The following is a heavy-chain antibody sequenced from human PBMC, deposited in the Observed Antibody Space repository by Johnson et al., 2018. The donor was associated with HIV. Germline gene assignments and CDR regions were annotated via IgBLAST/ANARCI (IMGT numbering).Heavy chain of an antibody. D-gene: IGHD1-26*01. CDR1: GFTFSSYA. J-gene: IGHJ3*02. Sequence: VQLVESGGGLVQPGGSLRLSCAASGFTFSSYAMHWVRQAPGKGLEYVSAISSNGGSTYYANSVKGRFTISRDNSKNTLYLQMGSLRAEDMAVYYFARPLGGSVDAFDIWGQGTMVTVSS. CDR2: ISSNGGST. CDR3: ARPLGGSVDAFDI. V-gene: IGHV3-64*01.